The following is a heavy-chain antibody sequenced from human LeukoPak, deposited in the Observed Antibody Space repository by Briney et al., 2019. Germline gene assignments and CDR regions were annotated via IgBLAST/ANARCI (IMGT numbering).Heavy chain of an antibody. V-gene: IGHV3-11*01. Sequence: GGSLRLSCAASGFTVSSNYMSWVRQAPGKGLEWVSYISSSGSTIYYADSVKGRFTISRDNAKNSLYLQMNSLRAEDTAVYYCARAWTVSDYWGQGTLVTVSS. D-gene: IGHD3/OR15-3a*01. J-gene: IGHJ4*02. CDR2: ISSSGSTI. CDR1: GFTVSSNY. CDR3: ARAWTVSDY.